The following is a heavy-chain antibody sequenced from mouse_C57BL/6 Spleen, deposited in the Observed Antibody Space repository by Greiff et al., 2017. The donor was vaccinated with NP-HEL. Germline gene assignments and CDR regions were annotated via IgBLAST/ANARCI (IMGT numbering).Heavy chain of an antibody. Sequence: EVNVVESGGGLVQPGGSLSLSCAASGFTFTDYYMSWVRQPPGKALEWLGFIRNKANGYTTEYSASVKGRFTISRDNSQSILYLQMNALRAEDSATYYCARYKEGFAYWGQGTLVTVSA. CDR3: ARYKEGFAY. CDR2: IRNKANGYTT. V-gene: IGHV7-3*01. J-gene: IGHJ3*01. CDR1: GFTFTDYY.